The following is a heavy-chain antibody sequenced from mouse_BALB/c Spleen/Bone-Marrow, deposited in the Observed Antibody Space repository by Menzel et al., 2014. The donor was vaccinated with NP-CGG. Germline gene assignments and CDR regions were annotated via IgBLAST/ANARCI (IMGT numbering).Heavy chain of an antibody. CDR1: GFNIKDTY. D-gene: IGHD2-4*01. CDR2: IDPANGNT. CDR3: AKYGGLRYAMDY. V-gene: IGHV14-3*02. J-gene: IGHJ4*01. Sequence: EVQLQQSGAELVKPGASVKLSCTASGFNIKDTYMHWVKQRPEQGLEWIGRIDPANGNTKYDPKFQGKATMTADTSSNTAYLQLSSLTSEDTAVYYCAKYGGLRYAMDYWGQGTSVTVSS.